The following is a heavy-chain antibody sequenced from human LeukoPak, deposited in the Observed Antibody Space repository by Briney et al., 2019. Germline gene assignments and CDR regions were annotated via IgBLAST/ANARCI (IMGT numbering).Heavy chain of an antibody. D-gene: IGHD4-17*01. Sequence: GGSLRLSCAASGFTFSSYGMHWVRQAPGKGLEWVAVIWYDGSNKYYADSVKGRFTISRDNAKNSLYLQMNSLRAEDTALYYCAKRYGDYGWYFDLWGRGTLVTVSS. CDR1: GFTFSSYG. V-gene: IGHV3-33*03. CDR3: AKRYGDYGWYFDL. CDR2: IWYDGSNK. J-gene: IGHJ2*01.